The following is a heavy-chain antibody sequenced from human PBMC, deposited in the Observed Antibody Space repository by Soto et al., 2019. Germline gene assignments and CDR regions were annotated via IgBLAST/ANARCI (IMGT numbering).Heavy chain of an antibody. CDR3: AKILGSYPSPPSSRPFDY. Sequence: GSLRLSCAASGFTFSSYGMHWVRKAPGKGLEWVAVISYDGSNKYYADSVKGRFTISRDNSKNTLYLQMNSLRAEDTAVYYCAKILGSYPSPPSSRPFDYWGQGTLVTVSS. D-gene: IGHD3-16*02. V-gene: IGHV3-30*18. CDR1: GFTFSSYG. CDR2: ISYDGSNK. J-gene: IGHJ4*02.